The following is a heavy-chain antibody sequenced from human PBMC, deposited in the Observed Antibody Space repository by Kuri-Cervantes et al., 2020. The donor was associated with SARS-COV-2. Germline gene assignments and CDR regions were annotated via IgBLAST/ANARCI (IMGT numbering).Heavy chain of an antibody. Sequence: GSLRLSCTVSGGSISSYYWSWIRQPPGKGLEWIGYIYYSGSTNYNPSLKSRVTISVDTSKNQFSLKLSSVTAADTAVYYCAREGYCSGGSRFDYWGQGTLVTVSS. CDR2: IYYSGST. J-gene: IGHJ4*02. D-gene: IGHD2-15*01. V-gene: IGHV4-59*01. CDR1: GGSISSYY. CDR3: AREGYCSGGSRFDY.